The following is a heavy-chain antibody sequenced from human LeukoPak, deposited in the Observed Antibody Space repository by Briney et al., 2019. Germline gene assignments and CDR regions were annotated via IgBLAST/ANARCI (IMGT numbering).Heavy chain of an antibody. J-gene: IGHJ6*03. CDR3: AKDSYFNYYYMDV. D-gene: IGHD1-26*01. CDR1: GFTLSSYG. V-gene: IGHV3-30*02. Sequence: PGRSLRLSCAASGFTLSSYGMHWVRQAPGKGLEWVAFIRYDGSNKYHADSVKGRFTISRDNSKNTLYLQMNSLRAEDTAVYYCAKDSYFNYYYMDVWGKGTTVTISS. CDR2: IRYDGSNK.